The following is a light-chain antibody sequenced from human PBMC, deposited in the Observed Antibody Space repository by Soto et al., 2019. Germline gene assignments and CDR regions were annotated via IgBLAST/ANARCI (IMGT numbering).Light chain of an antibody. CDR1: RSLMYSDGISY. CDR3: MQGTHWPPGT. Sequence: DVGMTQSPLSLPVTLGQPASISCRSSRSLMYSDGISYLSWFQQRPGQSPRRLIYKVSNLDSWVQERFTGSGSGNYLTLKISRVEADYVGVYFCMQGTHWPPGTLGQEIKLEIK. CDR2: KVS. V-gene: IGKV2-30*01. J-gene: IGKJ2*01.